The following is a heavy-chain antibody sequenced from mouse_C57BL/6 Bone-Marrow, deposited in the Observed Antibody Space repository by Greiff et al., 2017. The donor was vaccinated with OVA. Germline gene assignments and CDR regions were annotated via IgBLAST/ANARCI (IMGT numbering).Heavy chain of an antibody. CDR2: ISDGGSYT. CDR3: ARDRGVFAY. V-gene: IGHV5-4*01. Sequence: EVHLVESGGGLVKPGGSLKLSCAASGFTFSSYAMSWVRQTPEKRLEWVATISDGGSYTYYPDNVKGRFTISRDNAKNNLYLQMSHLKSEDTAMYYCARDRGVFAYWGQGTLVTVSA. CDR1: GFTFSSYA. J-gene: IGHJ3*01.